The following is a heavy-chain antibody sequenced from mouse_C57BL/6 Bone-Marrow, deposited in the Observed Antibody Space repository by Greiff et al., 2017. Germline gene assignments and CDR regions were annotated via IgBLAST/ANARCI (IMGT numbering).Heavy chain of an antibody. Sequence: EVQRVESGGGLVKPGGSLKLSCAASGFTFSSYAMSWVRQTPEKRLEWVATISDGGSYTYYPDNVKGRFTISRDNAKNNLYLQMSHLKSEDTAMYYCARDRRAYWGQGTLVTVSA. CDR1: GFTFSSYA. CDR2: ISDGGSYT. CDR3: ARDRRAY. V-gene: IGHV5-4*01. J-gene: IGHJ3*01.